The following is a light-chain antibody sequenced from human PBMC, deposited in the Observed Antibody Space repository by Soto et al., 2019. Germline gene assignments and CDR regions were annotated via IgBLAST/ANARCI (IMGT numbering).Light chain of an antibody. Sequence: EIVMTQSPATLSVSPWESATLSCRASQSVSSHLGWFQHKPGQVPRLLIYGASHRVPGIPARFSGSGSGTECTLTISGLQSADVAGDYCQQARNWPRTFGQGTKVDI. V-gene: IGKV3-15*01. CDR2: GAS. CDR3: QQARNWPRT. J-gene: IGKJ1*01. CDR1: QSVSSH.